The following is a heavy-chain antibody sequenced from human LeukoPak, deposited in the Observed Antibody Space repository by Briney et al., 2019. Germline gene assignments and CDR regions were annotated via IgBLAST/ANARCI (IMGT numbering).Heavy chain of an antibody. CDR3: VRDAEGAAISVNYWFDP. D-gene: IGHD2-2*02. CDR1: GFTFTSYD. CDR2: MNPNNGNT. Sequence: ASVKVSCKASGFTFTSYDINWVRQASGQGLEWMGWMNPNNGNTGYAQKFQGRVTMTRDTSISTAYMELRGLRSGDTAVYYCVRDAEGAAISVNYWFDPWGQGTLVTVSS. J-gene: IGHJ5*02. V-gene: IGHV1-8*01.